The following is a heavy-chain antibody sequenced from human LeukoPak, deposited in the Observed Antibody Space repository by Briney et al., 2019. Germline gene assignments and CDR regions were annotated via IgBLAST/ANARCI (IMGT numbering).Heavy chain of an antibody. Sequence: GGSLRLSCAASGFTFSSYAMSWVRHAPRKGLEWVSAISGSGGSTYYADSVKGRFTISRDNSKNTLYLQMNSLRAEDTAVYYCAKDLSGSGWLNWFDPWGQGTLVTVSS. CDR1: GFTFSSYA. CDR2: ISGSGGST. J-gene: IGHJ5*02. CDR3: AKDLSGSGWLNWFDP. D-gene: IGHD6-19*01. V-gene: IGHV3-23*01.